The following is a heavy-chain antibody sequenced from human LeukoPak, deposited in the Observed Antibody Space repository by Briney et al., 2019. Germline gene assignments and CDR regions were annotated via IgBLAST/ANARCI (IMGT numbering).Heavy chain of an antibody. D-gene: IGHD3-22*01. CDR1: GYSISSGYY. CDR2: IYHSGST. V-gene: IGHV4-38-2*02. CDR3: ARVPVDYYDSSGYDAFDI. J-gene: IGHJ3*02. Sequence: SETLSLTCTVSGYSISSGYYWGWIRQPPGKGLEWIGSIYHSGSTYYNPSLKSRVTISVDTSKNQFSLKLSSVTAADTAVYYCARVPVDYYDSSGYDAFDIWGQGTMVTVSS.